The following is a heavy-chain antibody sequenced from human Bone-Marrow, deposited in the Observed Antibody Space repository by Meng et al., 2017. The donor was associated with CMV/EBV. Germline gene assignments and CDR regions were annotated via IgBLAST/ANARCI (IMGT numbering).Heavy chain of an antibody. J-gene: IGHJ5*02. CDR3: AREANQGYSDWFDP. Sequence: GGSLRLSCAASGFTFSSYWMHWVRQAPGRGLVWVSRINSDGSSTSYADSVKGRFTIPRDNAKNTLYLQMNSLRAEDTAVYYCAREANQGYSDWFDPWGQGTLVTVSS. CDR2: INSDGSST. D-gene: IGHD6-13*01. V-gene: IGHV3-74*01. CDR1: GFTFSSYW.